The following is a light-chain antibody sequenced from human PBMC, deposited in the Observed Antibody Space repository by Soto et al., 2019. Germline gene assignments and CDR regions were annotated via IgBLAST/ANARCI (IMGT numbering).Light chain of an antibody. CDR3: QQYDKYST. CDR1: QTISVS. V-gene: IGKV1-5*01. CDR2: DAS. J-gene: IGKJ1*01. Sequence: DIQMTQSPSTLSASVGDTVTITCRASQTISVSLAWYRQKPGKAPNLLIYDASTLQEGVPSRFSGSGSGTEFTLTVTRLQPDDFATYFCQQYDKYSTFGHGTKVDVK.